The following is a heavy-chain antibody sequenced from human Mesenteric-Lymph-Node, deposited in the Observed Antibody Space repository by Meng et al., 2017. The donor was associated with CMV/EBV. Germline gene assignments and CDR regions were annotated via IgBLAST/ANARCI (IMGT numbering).Heavy chain of an antibody. V-gene: IGHV3-66*02. Sequence: GGSLRLSCAASGLIVSSNYMSWVRQAPGKGLEWVSVIYSGGSTYYADSVKGRFTISRDNSKNTLYLQMNSLRAEDTAVYYCAKDHNRSGDGADYWGQGTLVTVSS. D-gene: IGHD1-14*01. J-gene: IGHJ4*02. CDR2: IYSGGST. CDR1: GLIVSSNY. CDR3: AKDHNRSGDGADY.